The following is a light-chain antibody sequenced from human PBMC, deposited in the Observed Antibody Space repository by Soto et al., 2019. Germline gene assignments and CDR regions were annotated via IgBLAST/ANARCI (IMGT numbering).Light chain of an antibody. Sequence: DIVMTQSPRSLPVTPGEPASISCRSSQSLLHSNGYNYLDWYLQRPGQSPQLLIYLGSNRASGGPDRFSGSGAGTDCTRKISRVEAEDVGVYYCMQALQATRAFGQGTKLEIK. V-gene: IGKV2-28*01. CDR1: QSLLHSNGYNY. CDR2: LGS. J-gene: IGKJ2*01. CDR3: MQALQATRA.